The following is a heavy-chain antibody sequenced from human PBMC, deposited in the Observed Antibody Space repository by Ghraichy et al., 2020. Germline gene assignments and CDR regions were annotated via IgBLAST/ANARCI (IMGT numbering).Heavy chain of an antibody. J-gene: IGHJ4*02. CDR3: ATARYCSSTSGYFFDPYYFDY. D-gene: IGHD2-2*01. V-gene: IGHV4-39*01. CDR1: GGSISSSSYY. CDR2: IYYSGST. Sequence: SETLSLTCTVSGGSISSSSYYWGWIRQPPGKGLEWIGSIYYSGSTYYNPSLKSRVTISVDTSKNQFSLKLSSVTAADPAVYYCATARYCSSTSGYFFDPYYFDYWGQGTLVTVSS.